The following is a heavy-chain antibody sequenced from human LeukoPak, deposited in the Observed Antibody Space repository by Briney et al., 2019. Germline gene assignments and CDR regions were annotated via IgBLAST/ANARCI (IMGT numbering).Heavy chain of an antibody. D-gene: IGHD4-17*01. Sequence: GGSLRLSCTASGFTFSSYTMTWVRQAPGKGLEWVSAITASGGSTYYADSVKGRFTISRDNSKNTLYLQVNSLRAEDTAVYYCAKVPYGDYYFENWGQGTLVTVSS. CDR2: ITASGGST. CDR3: AKVPYGDYYFEN. J-gene: IGHJ4*02. CDR1: GFTFSSYT. V-gene: IGHV3-23*01.